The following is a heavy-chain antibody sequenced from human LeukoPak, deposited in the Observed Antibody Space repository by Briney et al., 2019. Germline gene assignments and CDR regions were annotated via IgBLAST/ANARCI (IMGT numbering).Heavy chain of an antibody. CDR2: ISYDGSNK. Sequence: GGSLRLSCAASGFTFSSYAMHWVRQAPGKGLEWVAVISYDGSNKYYADSVKGRFTISRDNSKNTLYLQMNSLRAEDTAVYYCARDPLDYWGQGTLVTVSS. CDR1: GFTFSSYA. J-gene: IGHJ4*02. V-gene: IGHV3-30*04. CDR3: ARDPLDY.